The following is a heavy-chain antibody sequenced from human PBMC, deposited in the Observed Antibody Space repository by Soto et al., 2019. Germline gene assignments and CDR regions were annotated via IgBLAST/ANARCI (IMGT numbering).Heavy chain of an antibody. CDR2: IYPSVSDT. V-gene: IGHV5-51*03. D-gene: IGHD1-7*01. CDR3: ARPPSGTTSFFDS. CDR1: GYSFTSNW. J-gene: IGHJ4*02. Sequence: EVQLVQSGPEVKKSGESLKISCKGSGYSFTSNWIGWVRQMPGKGLEWMGIIYPSVSDTRYSPSFQGQVTISADKSISTAYLQWSSLKASDTAMYYCARPPSGTTSFFDSWGQGTLVTVSS.